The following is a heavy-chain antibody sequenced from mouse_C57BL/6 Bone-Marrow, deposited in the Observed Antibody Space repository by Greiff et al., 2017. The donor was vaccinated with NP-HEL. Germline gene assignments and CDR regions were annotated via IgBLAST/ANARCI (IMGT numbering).Heavy chain of an antibody. CDR1: GYTFTSYW. V-gene: IGHV1-64*01. CDR2: IHPNSGST. Sequence: QVQLQQPGAELVKPGASVKLSCKASGYTFTSYWMHWVKQRPGQGLEWIGMIHPNSGSTNYNEKFKSKATLTVDKSSSTAYMQLSSLTSEHSAVYYCARFEDLIYDGYYFVYWGQGTALTVSS. D-gene: IGHD2-3*01. J-gene: IGHJ2*01. CDR3: ARFEDLIYDGYYFVY.